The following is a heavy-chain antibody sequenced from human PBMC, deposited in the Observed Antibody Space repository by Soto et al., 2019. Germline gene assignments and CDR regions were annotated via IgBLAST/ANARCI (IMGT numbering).Heavy chain of an antibody. CDR2: IYYSGST. CDR1: GGSISSSSYY. CDR3: TRDRPGPQHYFDY. J-gene: IGHJ4*02. V-gene: IGHV4-39*02. D-gene: IGHD6-6*01. Sequence: SETLSLTCTVSGGSISSSSYYWGWIRQPPGKGLEWIGSIYYSGSTYYNPSLKSRVTISVDTSKNQFSLKLSSVTAADTAVYYCTRDRPGPQHYFDYWGQGNMVTVSS.